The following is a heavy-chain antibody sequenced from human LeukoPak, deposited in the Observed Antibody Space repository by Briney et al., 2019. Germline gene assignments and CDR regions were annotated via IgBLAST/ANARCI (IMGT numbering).Heavy chain of an antibody. CDR2: ISYDGSNK. J-gene: IGHJ5*02. CDR1: GFTFSSYA. Sequence: QPGRSLRLSCAASGFTFSSYAMHWVRQAPGKGLEWVAVISYDGSNKYYADSVKGRFTISRDNSKNTLYLQMNSLRAEDTAVYYCARGGQDQLPRRAHWFDPWGQGTLVTVSS. CDR3: ARGGQDQLPRRAHWFDP. D-gene: IGHD2-2*01. V-gene: IGHV3-30*04.